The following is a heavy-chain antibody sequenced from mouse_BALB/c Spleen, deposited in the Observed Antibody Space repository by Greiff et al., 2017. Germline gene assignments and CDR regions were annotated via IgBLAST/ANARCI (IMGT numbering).Heavy chain of an antibody. CDR3: ARGGGYDFPYAMDY. Sequence: EVMLVESGGGLVKPGGSLKLSCAASGFTFSSYAMSWVRQTPEKRLEWVASISSGGSTYYPDSVKGRFTISRDNARNILYLQMSSLRSEDTAMYYCARGGGYDFPYAMDYWGQGTSVTVSS. V-gene: IGHV5-6-5*01. CDR2: ISSGGST. CDR1: GFTFSSYA. D-gene: IGHD2-2*01. J-gene: IGHJ4*01.